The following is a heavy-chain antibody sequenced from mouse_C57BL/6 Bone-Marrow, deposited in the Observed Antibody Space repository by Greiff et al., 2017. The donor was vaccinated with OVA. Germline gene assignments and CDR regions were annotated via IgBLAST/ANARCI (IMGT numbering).Heavy chain of an antibody. CDR1: GYTFTDYY. D-gene: IGHD1-1*01. J-gene: IGHJ3*01. CDR2: INPYNGGT. V-gene: IGHV1-19*01. Sequence: VQLKQSGPVLVKPGASVKMSCKASGYTFTDYYMNWVKQSHGKSLEWIGVINPYNGGTSYNQQFKGKATLTVDKSSSTAYMALNSLTPEDSAVYYCARSLYYGSSYGFAYWGQGTLVTVSA. CDR3: ARSLYYGSSYGFAY.